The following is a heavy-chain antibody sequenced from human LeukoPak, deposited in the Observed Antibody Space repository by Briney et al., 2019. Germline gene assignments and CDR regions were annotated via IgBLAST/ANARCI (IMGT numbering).Heavy chain of an antibody. CDR1: GGSISSYY. CDR3: ARGPYGKLDY. Sequence: SETLSLTCTVSGGSISSYYWSWIRQPPGKGLEWIGYIYYSGSTNYNPSLKSRVTISVDTSKNQFSLKLSSVTAADTAVYYCARGPYGKLDYWGQGTLATVSS. J-gene: IGHJ4*02. D-gene: IGHD4-17*01. V-gene: IGHV4-59*01. CDR2: IYYSGST.